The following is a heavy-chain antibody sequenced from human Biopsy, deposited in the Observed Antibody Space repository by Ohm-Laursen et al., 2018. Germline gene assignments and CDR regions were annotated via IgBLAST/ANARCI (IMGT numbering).Heavy chain of an antibody. D-gene: IGHD1-1*01. Sequence: GSSVTVSCHASGLSFTSYDTTWVRQASGHWPELIGLLNRVSGNSNFGQKFRGRVTVTSDTSISTAYMELSGLTSDDTATYYCGRAVRKQRLTDPWGQGTQVTGTS. CDR1: GLSFTSYD. CDR2: LNRVSGNS. V-gene: IGHV1-8*01. CDR3: GRAVRKQRLTDP. J-gene: IGHJ5*02.